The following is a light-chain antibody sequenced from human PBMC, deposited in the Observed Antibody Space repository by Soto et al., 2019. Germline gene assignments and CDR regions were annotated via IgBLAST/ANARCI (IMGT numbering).Light chain of an antibody. CDR3: CSYAGNYNTV. J-gene: IGLJ1*01. CDR1: SSDVGSNNL. V-gene: IGLV2-23*01. CDR2: EGS. Sequence: QSVLTQPASVSGSPGQSITISCTGTSSDVGSNNLVSWYQQQPGKAPKLVIYEGSKRPSGVSNRFSGSKSGNTASLTISGLQAEDEADYYCCSYAGNYNTVFGTGTKVTVL.